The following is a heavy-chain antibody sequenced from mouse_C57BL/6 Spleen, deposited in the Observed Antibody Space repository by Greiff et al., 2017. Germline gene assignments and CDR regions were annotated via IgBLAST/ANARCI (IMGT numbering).Heavy chain of an antibody. D-gene: IGHD3-2*02. CDR2: INPSSGYT. CDR1: GYTFTSYT. CDR3: ATGGGQLRPYYFDY. V-gene: IGHV1-4*01. J-gene: IGHJ2*01. Sequence: QVQLQQSGAELARPGASVKMSCKASGYTFTSYTMHWVKQRPGQGLEWIGYINPSSGYTKYNQKFKDKATLTADKSSSTAYMQLSSLTSEDSAVYYCATGGGQLRPYYFDYWGQGTTLTVSS.